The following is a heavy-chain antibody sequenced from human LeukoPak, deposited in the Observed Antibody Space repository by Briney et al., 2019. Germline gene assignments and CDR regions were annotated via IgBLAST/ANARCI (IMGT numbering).Heavy chain of an antibody. J-gene: IGHJ4*02. V-gene: IGHV3-33*01. CDR1: GYTFSSHG. CDR3: ARLYSSGWMDY. Sequence: PGKSLRLSCAVSGYTFSSHGMYWVRQAPGKGLEWVALVWYDGRKTYYADSVKGRFTISRDNSKNMLYLQMNSLRAEDTAVYYCARLYSSGWMDYWGQGTLVTVSS. CDR2: VWYDGRKT. D-gene: IGHD6-25*01.